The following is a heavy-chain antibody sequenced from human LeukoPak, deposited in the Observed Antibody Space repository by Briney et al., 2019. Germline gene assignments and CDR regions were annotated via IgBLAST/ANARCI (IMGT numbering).Heavy chain of an antibody. D-gene: IGHD3-16*02. J-gene: IGHJ5*02. V-gene: IGHV1-2*02. CDR2: INPNSGGT. Sequence: ASVKVSCKASGYIFTGYYMHWVRQAPGQGLEWMGWINPNSGGTNYAQKFQGRVTMTRDTSISTAYMELSRLRSDDTAVYYCAREGLRLGELSPWGQGTLVTASS. CDR1: GYIFTGYY. CDR3: AREGLRLGELSP.